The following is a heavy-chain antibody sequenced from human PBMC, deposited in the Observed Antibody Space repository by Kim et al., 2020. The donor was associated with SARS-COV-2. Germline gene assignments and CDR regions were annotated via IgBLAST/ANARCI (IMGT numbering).Heavy chain of an antibody. V-gene: IGHV3-48*03. CDR2: ISSSGETK. J-gene: IGHJ6*02. CDR1: GFTFRNYE. CDR3: ATDYVNYYYYYSMDV. Sequence: GGSLRLSCAASGFTFRNYEMNWVRLAPGKGLEWVSHISSSGETKDYADSVKGRFTISRDNAKNSLYLQINSLRAEDTALYYCATDYVNYYYYYSMDVWGQGTTVTASS. D-gene: IGHD4-17*01.